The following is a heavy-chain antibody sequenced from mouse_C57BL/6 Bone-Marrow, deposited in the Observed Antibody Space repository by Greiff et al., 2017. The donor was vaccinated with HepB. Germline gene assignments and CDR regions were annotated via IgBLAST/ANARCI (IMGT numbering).Heavy chain of an antibody. V-gene: IGHV14-4*01. CDR3: TTDYDTYAMDY. D-gene: IGHD2-4*01. CDR2: IDPENGDT. CDR1: GFNIKDDY. J-gene: IGHJ4*01. Sequence: EVQLQQSGAELVRPGASVKLSCTASGFNIKDDYMHWVKQRPEQGLEWIGWIDPENGDTEDASKCQGKATITADTSSNTAYLQLSSLTSEDTAVYYCTTDYDTYAMDYWGQGTSVTVSS.